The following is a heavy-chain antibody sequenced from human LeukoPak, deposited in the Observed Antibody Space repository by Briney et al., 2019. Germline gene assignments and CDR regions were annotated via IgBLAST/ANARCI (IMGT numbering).Heavy chain of an antibody. CDR3: AMHTYYYDSSGYY. CDR1: GFTVSINY. CDR2: ICIGGST. D-gene: IGHD3-22*01. V-gene: IGHV3-66*02. J-gene: IGHJ4*02. Sequence: GGSLRLFCAAWGFTVSINYMSWVRQAPGRGLEGVSVICIGGSTYYSDAVKGRFTIYRDNFKDTRYLQMNSPKAEDTAAYYCAMHTYYYDSSGYYWGQGTMVTVSS.